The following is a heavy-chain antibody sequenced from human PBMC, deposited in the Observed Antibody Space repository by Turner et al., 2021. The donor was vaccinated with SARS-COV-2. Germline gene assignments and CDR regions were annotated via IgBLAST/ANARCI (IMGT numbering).Heavy chain of an antibody. CDR1: GYTLNDNY. J-gene: IGHJ4*02. D-gene: IGHD5-18*01. CDR2: MNPNSGNT. Sequence: QVHLVQSGAEVKKPGASVKVSCKASGYTLNDNYIHWVRQAPGQGLEWMGWMNPNSGNTGYAQKFQGRVTMTRNTSISTAYMELSSLRSEDTAVYYCARGLSRPYTAMVAYWGQGTLVTVSS. CDR3: ARGLSRPYTAMVAY. V-gene: IGHV1-8*02.